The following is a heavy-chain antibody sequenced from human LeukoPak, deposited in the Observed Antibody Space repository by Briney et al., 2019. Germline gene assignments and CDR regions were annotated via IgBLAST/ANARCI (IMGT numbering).Heavy chain of an antibody. D-gene: IGHD2/OR15-2a*01. CDR2: MRQDGSEK. J-gene: IGHJ3*01. CDR3: ARAGYYGDDAFDL. Sequence: GGSLRLSCVASGFIIGSYWMSWVRQAPGKGLEWVANMRQDGSEKYYVDSVKGRLTISRDNAKNSLYLQMNNLTAADTAIYYCARAGYYGDDAFDLWGQGTRVTVSS. V-gene: IGHV3-7*01. CDR1: GFIIGSYW.